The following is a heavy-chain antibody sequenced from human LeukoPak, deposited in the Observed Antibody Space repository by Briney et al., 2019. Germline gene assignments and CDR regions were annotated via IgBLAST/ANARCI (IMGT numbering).Heavy chain of an antibody. CDR2: ISYDGSNK. CDR3: ARDLFFGSKWYEGWFDS. Sequence: GGSLRLSCAASGFTFSSYAMHWVRQAPGKGLEWVAVISYDGSNKYYADSVKGRFTISRDNSKNTPYLQMNSLRAEDTAVYYCARDLFFGSKWYEGWFDSWGRGTLVTVSS. J-gene: IGHJ5*01. D-gene: IGHD2-8*01. V-gene: IGHV3-30-3*01. CDR1: GFTFSSYA.